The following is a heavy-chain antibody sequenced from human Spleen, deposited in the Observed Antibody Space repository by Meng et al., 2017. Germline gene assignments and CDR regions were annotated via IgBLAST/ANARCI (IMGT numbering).Heavy chain of an antibody. CDR2: FDAEEGEI. D-gene: IGHD6-19*01. CDR3: ATVRGQWLVSYFQH. V-gene: IGHV1-24*01. CDR1: GYTFTGYY. J-gene: IGHJ1*01. Sequence: ASVKVSCKTSGYTFTGYYIHWVRQAPGKGLEWMGGFDAEEGEIIYAQNFQGRVTLTEDTSADTAYMELTSLKAEDTAVYYCATVRGQWLVSYFQHWGQGTQVTVSS.